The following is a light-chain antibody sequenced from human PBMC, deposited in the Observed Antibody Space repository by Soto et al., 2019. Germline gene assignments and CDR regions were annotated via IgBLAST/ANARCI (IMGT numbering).Light chain of an antibody. J-gene: IGKJ2*01. CDR3: QQYNSYSYT. V-gene: IGKV1-5*01. Sequence: DIQMTQSPSTLSASVGDKVTITCRASLSIRSWLACYLLKPGIAPKLLIYDASSLDSGVPSRFSGSGSGTEFTLTICSLQPDDFATYYCQQYNSYSYTFGQGTKVDIK. CDR2: DAS. CDR1: LSIRSW.